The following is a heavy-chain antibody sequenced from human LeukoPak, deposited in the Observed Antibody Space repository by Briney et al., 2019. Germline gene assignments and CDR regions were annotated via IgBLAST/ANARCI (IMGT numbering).Heavy chain of an antibody. J-gene: IGHJ4*02. D-gene: IGHD7-27*01. CDR1: GDSVSSNSAA. CDR2: TYYRSKWYN. Sequence: PSQTLSLNCAISGDSVSSNSAAWNWIRQSPSRGLEWLGRTYYRSKWYNDYAVSVKSRITINPDTSKNQFSLQLNSVTPEDTAVYYRASGAKLGRGYYFDYWGEGTLVTVSS. CDR3: ASGAKLGRGYYFDY. V-gene: IGHV6-1*01.